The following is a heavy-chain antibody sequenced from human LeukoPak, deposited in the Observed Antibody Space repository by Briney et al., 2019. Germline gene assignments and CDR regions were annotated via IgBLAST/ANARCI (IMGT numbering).Heavy chain of an antibody. V-gene: IGHV1-8*01. CDR3: ARARGYNYGYVDY. Sequence: ASVKVSCKASGYTFTSYDINWARQATGQGLEWMGWMNPNSGDTGYAQNFQGRLNMTRNTSKSTAYMELSSLRSEDAAVYYCARARGYNYGYVDYWGQGTLVTVSS. CDR1: GYTFTSYD. CDR2: MNPNSGDT. J-gene: IGHJ4*02. D-gene: IGHD5-18*01.